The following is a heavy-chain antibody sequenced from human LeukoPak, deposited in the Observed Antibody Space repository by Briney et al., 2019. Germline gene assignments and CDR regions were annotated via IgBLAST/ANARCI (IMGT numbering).Heavy chain of an antibody. J-gene: IGHJ4*02. Sequence: SETLSLTCAVYGGSFSGYYWSWIRQPAGKGLEWIGRIYTSGSTNYNPSLKSRVTMSVDTSKNQFSLKLSSVTAADTAVYYCARGIAAATKQGGFDYWGQGTLVTVSS. CDR3: ARGIAAATKQGGFDY. CDR1: GGSFSGYY. CDR2: IYTSGST. V-gene: IGHV4-59*10. D-gene: IGHD6-13*01.